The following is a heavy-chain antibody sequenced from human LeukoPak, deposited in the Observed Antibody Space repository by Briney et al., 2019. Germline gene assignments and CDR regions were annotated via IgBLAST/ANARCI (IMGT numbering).Heavy chain of an antibody. Sequence: PSETLSLTCAVSGGSIFSYYWSWIWQPPGKGLEWMGYIYYSGSTNYNPSLKSRVTISVDTSKNQFSLRVSSVTAADTAVYYCARHLNNCGDDCYIFDYWGQGTLVTVSS. CDR2: IYYSGST. D-gene: IGHD2-21*01. CDR3: ARHLNNCGDDCYIFDY. J-gene: IGHJ4*02. CDR1: GGSIFSYY. V-gene: IGHV4-59*08.